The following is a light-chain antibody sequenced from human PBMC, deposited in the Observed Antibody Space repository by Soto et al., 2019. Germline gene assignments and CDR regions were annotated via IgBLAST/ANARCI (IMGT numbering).Light chain of an antibody. V-gene: IGLV2-23*01. CDR1: SSAVGSYRF. Sequence: QSALTQPASVSGSPGQSITISCTGSSSAVGSYRFVSWYQHHPGKVPKLIIYEGGKRPSGVSNRFSGSEPGNTASLTISGLPAEDEADYYCGSSAPSRTFVFGTGTKVTVL. CDR3: GSSAPSRTFV. J-gene: IGLJ1*01. CDR2: EGG.